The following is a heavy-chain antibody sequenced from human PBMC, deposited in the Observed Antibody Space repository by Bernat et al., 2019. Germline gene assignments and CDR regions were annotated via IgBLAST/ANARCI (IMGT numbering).Heavy chain of an antibody. D-gene: IGHD5-12*01. CDR1: GGSISSGGYY. V-gene: IGHV4-31*03. J-gene: IGHJ5*02. CDR3: ARGFIVATISGWFDP. CDR2: IYYSGST. Sequence: QVQLQESGPGLVKPSQTLSLTCTVSGGSISSGGYYWSWIRQHPGKGLEWIGYIYYSGSTNYNPSLKSRVTISVDTSKNQFSLKLSSVTAADTAVYYCARGFIVATISGWFDPWGQGTLVTVSS.